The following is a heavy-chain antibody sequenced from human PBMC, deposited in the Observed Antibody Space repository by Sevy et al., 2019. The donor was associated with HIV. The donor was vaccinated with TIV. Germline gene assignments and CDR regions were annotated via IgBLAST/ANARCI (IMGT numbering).Heavy chain of an antibody. J-gene: IGHJ4*02. Sequence: GGSLRLSCAASGFTFSSYGMHWVRQAPGKGLEWVAVISYDGSNKYYADSVKGRFTISRDNSKNTLYLQMNSLRAEDTAVYYCAKEGAYSSSCMNYFDYWGQGTLVTVSS. CDR2: ISYDGSNK. V-gene: IGHV3-30*18. D-gene: IGHD6-13*01. CDR1: GFTFSSYG. CDR3: AKEGAYSSSCMNYFDY.